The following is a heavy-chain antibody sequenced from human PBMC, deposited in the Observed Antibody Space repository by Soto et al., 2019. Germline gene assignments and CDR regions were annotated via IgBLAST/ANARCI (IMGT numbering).Heavy chain of an antibody. Sequence: PSETLSLTCTVSGGSISSYYWSWIRQPPGKGLEWIGYIYYSGSTNYNPSLKSRVTISVDTSKNQFSLKLSSVTAADTAVYYCARNKKGVQDPSPDYWGQATLVTV. CDR1: GGSISSYY. CDR2: IYYSGST. D-gene: IGHD1-1*01. CDR3: ARNKKGVQDPSPDY. J-gene: IGHJ4*02. V-gene: IGHV4-59*01.